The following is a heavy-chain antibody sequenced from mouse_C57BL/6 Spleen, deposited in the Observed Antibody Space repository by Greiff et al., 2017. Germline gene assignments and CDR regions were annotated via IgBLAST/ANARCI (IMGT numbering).Heavy chain of an antibody. V-gene: IGHV1-55*01. J-gene: IGHJ4*01. CDR3: ARKDEIGIGTYGRPYYYAMDY. CDR1: GYTFTSYW. Sequence: QVQLKQSGAELVKPGASVKMSCKASGYTFTSYWITWVKQRPGQGLEWIGDIYPGSGSTNYNEKFKSKATLTVATSSSTAYMQLSSLTSEASAVYYWARKDEIGIGTYGRPYYYAMDYWGQGTSVTVSS. CDR2: IYPGSGST. D-gene: IGHD1-1*01.